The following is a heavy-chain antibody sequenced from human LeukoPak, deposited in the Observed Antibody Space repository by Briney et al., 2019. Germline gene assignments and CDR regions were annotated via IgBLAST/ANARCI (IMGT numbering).Heavy chain of an antibody. CDR1: GGSISSYY. CDR3: ARQQLSQLYYFDN. J-gene: IGHJ4*02. Sequence: SETLSLTCTVTGGSISSYYWSWIRQPPGKGPEWIGYIYYTGSTNYNPSLKSRVTISVDTSKNQFSLKLRSVTAAHTAVYYCARQQLSQLYYFDNWGQGTLVTVSS. CDR2: IYYTGST. V-gene: IGHV4-59*01. D-gene: IGHD6-13*01.